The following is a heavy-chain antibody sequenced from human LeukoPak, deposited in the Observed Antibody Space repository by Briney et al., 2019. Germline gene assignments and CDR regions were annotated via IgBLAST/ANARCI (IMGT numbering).Heavy chain of an antibody. CDR1: GFSFSGYN. CDR3: ARGRGCSSMSCYPDY. D-gene: IGHD2-2*01. Sequence: GGSLRLSCAASGFSFSGYNINWVRQAPGKGLEWVSSISPSSSYIYYADSVKGRFNISRDNAKNSVYLQMNSLRAEDTAVYYCARGRGCSSMSCYPDYWGQGTLVTVSS. V-gene: IGHV3-21*01. CDR2: ISPSSSYI. J-gene: IGHJ4*02.